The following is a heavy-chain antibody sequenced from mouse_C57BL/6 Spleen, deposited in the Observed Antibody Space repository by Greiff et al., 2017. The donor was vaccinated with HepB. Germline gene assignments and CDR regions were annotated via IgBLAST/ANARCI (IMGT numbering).Heavy chain of an antibody. V-gene: IGHV1-55*01. CDR1: GYTFTSYW. CDR3: ARGDYDYDDSDWFAY. Sequence: QVHVKQPGAELVKPGASVKMSCKASGYTFTSYWITWVKQRPGQGLEWIGDIYPGSGSTNYNEKFKSKATLTVDTSSSTAYMQLSSLTSEDSAVHYCARGDYDYDDSDWFAYWGQGTLVTVSA. D-gene: IGHD2-4*01. J-gene: IGHJ3*01. CDR2: IYPGSGST.